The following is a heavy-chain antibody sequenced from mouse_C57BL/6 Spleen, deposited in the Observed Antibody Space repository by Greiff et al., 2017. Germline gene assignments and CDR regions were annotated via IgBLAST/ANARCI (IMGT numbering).Heavy chain of an antibody. V-gene: IGHV1-81*01. D-gene: IGHD2-4*01. J-gene: IGHJ4*01. CDR1: GYTFTSYG. CDR2: IYPRSGNT. CDR3: ARWDDYDGGYAMDY. Sequence: QVQLQQSGAELARPGASVKLSCKASGYTFTSYGISWVKQRTGQGLEWIGEIYPRSGNTYYNEKFKGKATLTADKSSSTAYMELRSLTSEDSAVDFCARWDDYDGGYAMDYWGQGTSVTVSS.